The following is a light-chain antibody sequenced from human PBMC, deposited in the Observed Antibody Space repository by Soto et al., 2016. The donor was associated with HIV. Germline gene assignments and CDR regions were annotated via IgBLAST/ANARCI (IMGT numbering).Light chain of an antibody. CDR3: NSRDSSGVHVI. CDR2: GRN. CDR1: SLRNYY. J-gene: IGLJ2*01. V-gene: IGLV3-19*01. Sequence: SSELTQGPPVSVALGQTATITCQGDSLRNYYASWYQQRPGQAPVLVMYGRNNRPPGIPDRFSGSTSGDTASMTITGAQAEDEADYYCNSRDSSGVHVIFGGGTQLTV.